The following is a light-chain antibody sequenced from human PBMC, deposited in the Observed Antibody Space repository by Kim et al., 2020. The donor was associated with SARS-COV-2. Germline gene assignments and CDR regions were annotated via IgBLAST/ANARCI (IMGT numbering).Light chain of an antibody. CDR1: SLRHYY. CDR3: HSQGTSANHVL. V-gene: IGLV3-19*01. J-gene: IGLJ2*01. Sequence: SSELTQDPAVSVALGQTVSITCQGDSLRHYYATWYQQKPGQAPVLVIYGKSNRPSGIPDRFPGSTSGNTASLTITGAQAEDEADYYCHSQGTSANHVLFGGGTKVTVL. CDR2: GKS.